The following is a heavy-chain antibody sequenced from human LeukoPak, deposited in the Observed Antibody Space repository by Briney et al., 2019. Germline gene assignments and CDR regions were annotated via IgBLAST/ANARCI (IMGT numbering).Heavy chain of an antibody. CDR3: AKDPQEEDFEGAFDI. J-gene: IGHJ3*02. Sequence: GGSLRLSCAASGFTFSSYAMTWVRQAPGKGLEWVSGISGSGGSTYYADSVKGRFTMSRDNSKNTLYLQMNSLRAEDTAVYYCAKDPQEEDFEGAFDIWGQGTMVTVSS. D-gene: IGHD3-9*01. CDR1: GFTFSSYA. V-gene: IGHV3-23*01. CDR2: ISGSGGST.